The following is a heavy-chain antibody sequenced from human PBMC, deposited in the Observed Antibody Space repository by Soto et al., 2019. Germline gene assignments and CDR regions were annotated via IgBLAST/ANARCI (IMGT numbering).Heavy chain of an antibody. CDR2: ISGNGIST. V-gene: IGHV3-23*01. J-gene: IGHJ5*02. Sequence: GGSLRLSCAASGFTFNNYAMSWVRQAPGKGLEWVSAISGNGISTYYADSVRGRFTISRDNSENTLFLQMNRLRADDTAVYYCTRDAISMVRGIDNWFDPWGQGTLVTVSS. D-gene: IGHD3-10*01. CDR3: TRDAISMVRGIDNWFDP. CDR1: GFTFNNYA.